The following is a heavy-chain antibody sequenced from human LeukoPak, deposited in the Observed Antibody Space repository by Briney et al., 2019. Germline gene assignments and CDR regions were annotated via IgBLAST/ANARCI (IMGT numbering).Heavy chain of an antibody. CDR2: VYYSGRT. J-gene: IGHJ6*02. V-gene: IGHV4-59*01. CDR3: ARTFSESYYSYGMDV. CDR1: GGSISSYY. Sequence: PSETLSLTCTVSGGSISSYYWSWIRQPPGKGLEWIGYVYYSGRTNYNPSLKSRVTISVDTSKNQFFLKLSSVTAADTAVYYCARTFSESYYSYGMDVWGQGTTVTVSS. D-gene: IGHD1-26*01.